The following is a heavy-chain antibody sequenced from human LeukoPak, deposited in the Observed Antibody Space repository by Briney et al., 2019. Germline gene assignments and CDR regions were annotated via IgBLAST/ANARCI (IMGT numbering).Heavy chain of an antibody. CDR3: ARLVDFWSGYATGGFDY. CDR1: GGTFSSYA. D-gene: IGHD3-3*01. CDR2: IIPIFGTA. J-gene: IGHJ4*02. V-gene: IGHV1-69*13. Sequence: SVKVSCKASGGTFSSYAISWVRQAPGQGLEWMGGIIPIFGTANYAQKFEGRVTITADESTSTAYMELSSLRSEDTAVYYCARLVDFWSGYATGGFDYWGQGTLVTVSS.